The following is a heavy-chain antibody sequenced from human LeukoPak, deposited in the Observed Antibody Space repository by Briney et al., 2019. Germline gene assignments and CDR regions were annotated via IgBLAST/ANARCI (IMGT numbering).Heavy chain of an antibody. CDR2: ISAYNGNT. Sequence: ASVKVSCKASGYTFTSYGISWVRQAPGQGLEWRGWISAYNGNTNYAQKLQGRVTMTTDTSTSTAYMELRSLRSEDTAVYYCARDPKWELLSPIPYYFDYWGQGTLVTVSS. CDR1: GYTFTSYG. V-gene: IGHV1-18*01. J-gene: IGHJ4*02. D-gene: IGHD1-26*01. CDR3: ARDPKWELLSPIPYYFDY.